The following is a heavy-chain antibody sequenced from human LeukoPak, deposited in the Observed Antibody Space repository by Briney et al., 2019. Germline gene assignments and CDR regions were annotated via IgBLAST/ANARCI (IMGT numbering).Heavy chain of an antibody. CDR1: GFSFSSYG. CDR3: AKDLNYDFWSGLGN. D-gene: IGHD3-3*01. CDR2: ISYDGSNK. V-gene: IGHV3-30*18. Sequence: GGSLRLSCAASGFSFSSYGMHWVRQPPGKGLEWVAVISYDGSNKYYADSVKGRFTISRDNSKNTLYLQMNSLRAEDTAVYYCAKDLNYDFWSGLGNWGQGTLVTVSS. J-gene: IGHJ4*02.